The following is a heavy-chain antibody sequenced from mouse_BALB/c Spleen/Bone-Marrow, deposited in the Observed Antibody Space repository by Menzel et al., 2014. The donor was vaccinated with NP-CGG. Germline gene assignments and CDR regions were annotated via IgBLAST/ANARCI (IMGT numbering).Heavy chain of an antibody. CDR1: GYSFTCYF. CDR2: INPYNGDS. J-gene: IGHJ1*01. Sequence: VQLQQSGPELVKPGASVKISCKASGYSFTCYFTNWVIQSHGKSLEWIGRINPYNGDSFYNQEFKGKATLTVDKSSSTAHMELRSLASEDSAVYYCARVTTDLYFDVWGAGATVTVSS. D-gene: IGHD1-1*01. V-gene: IGHV1-20*02. CDR3: ARVTTDLYFDV.